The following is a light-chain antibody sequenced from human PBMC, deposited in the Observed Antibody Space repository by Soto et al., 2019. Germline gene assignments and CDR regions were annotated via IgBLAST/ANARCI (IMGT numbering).Light chain of an antibody. V-gene: IGKV1-27*01. CDR1: QGISNY. J-gene: IGKJ4*01. CDR3: QKYKSFPLT. Sequence: DIQMTQSPASLSVSVGDRATITCRASQGISNYLDWYQQKPGQVPKLLIYEASTLQAGVPSRFSGSGSGTDFTLTISRLQPEDVATYYCQKYKSFPLTFGGGTKVDVK. CDR2: EAS.